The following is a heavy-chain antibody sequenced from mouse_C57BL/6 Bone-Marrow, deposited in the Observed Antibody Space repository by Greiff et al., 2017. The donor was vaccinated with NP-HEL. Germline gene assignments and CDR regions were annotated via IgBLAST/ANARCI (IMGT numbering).Heavy chain of an antibody. J-gene: IGHJ1*03. Sequence: EVQLVESEGGLVQPGSSMKLSCTASGFTFSDYYMAWVRQVPEKGLEWVANINYDGSSTYYLDSLKSRFIISRDNAKNILYLQMSSLKSEDTATYYCAREYHYYGSGYFDVWGTGTTVTVSS. V-gene: IGHV5-16*01. CDR1: GFTFSDYY. CDR3: AREYHYYGSGYFDV. CDR2: INYDGSST. D-gene: IGHD1-1*01.